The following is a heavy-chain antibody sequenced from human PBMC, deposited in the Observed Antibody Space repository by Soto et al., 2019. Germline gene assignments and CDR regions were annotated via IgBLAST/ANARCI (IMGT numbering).Heavy chain of an antibody. D-gene: IGHD5-18*01. CDR3: ARQSPKYSYGHYYYGMDV. J-gene: IGHJ6*02. CDR1: GYTFTSYG. CDR2: ISAYNGNT. Sequence: ASVKVSCKASGYTFTSYGISWVRQAPGQGLEWMGWISAYNGNTNYAQKLQGRVTMTTDTSTSTAYMELRSLRSDDTAVYYCARQSPKYSYGHYYYGMDVWGQGTTVTVSS. V-gene: IGHV1-18*01.